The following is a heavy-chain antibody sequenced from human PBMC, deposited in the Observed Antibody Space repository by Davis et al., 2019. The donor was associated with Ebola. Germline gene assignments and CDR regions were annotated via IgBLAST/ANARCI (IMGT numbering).Heavy chain of an antibody. CDR2: ISSSSSYT. J-gene: IGHJ3*01. V-gene: IGHV3-11*06. Sequence: GESLKISCAASGFTFSDYYMSWIRQAPGKGLEWVSYISSSSSYTNYADSLKGRFTISRDNAKNSLYLQMNSLRAEDTAVYYCARGGLYDSSGYSHAAFDVWGRGTMVTVSS. CDR3: ARGGLYDSSGYSHAAFDV. D-gene: IGHD3-22*01. CDR1: GFTFSDYY.